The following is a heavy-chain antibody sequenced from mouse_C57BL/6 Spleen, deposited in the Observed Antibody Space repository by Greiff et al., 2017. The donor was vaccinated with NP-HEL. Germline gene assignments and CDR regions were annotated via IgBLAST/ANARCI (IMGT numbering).Heavy chain of an antibody. V-gene: IGHV1-74*01. CDR3: AISVDSLYYFDY. Sequence: QVQPQQPGAELVKPGASVKVSCTASGYTFTSYCMHWVKQRPGQGLEWIGRLHPSDSDTNYNPKFKGKATLAVDKSSSTAYMKLSSLTSEDSAVYYCAISVDSLYYFDYWGQGTTLTVSA. CDR2: LHPSDSDT. CDR1: GYTFTSYC. D-gene: IGHD3-2*01. J-gene: IGHJ2*01.